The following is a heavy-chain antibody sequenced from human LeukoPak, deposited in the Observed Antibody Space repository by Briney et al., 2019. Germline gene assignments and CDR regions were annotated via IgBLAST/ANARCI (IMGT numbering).Heavy chain of an antibody. V-gene: IGHV4-31*03. CDR2: IYYSGSS. CDR1: GGSISSGGYY. Sequence: PSATLSLTCTVSGGSISSGGYYWSWIRQHPRKGLEWIGYIYYSGSSYYNPSLKSRVTISVDTSKNQFCLKLSPVTAADTAVYYCAREPKGRWSYYYPFDYGGQGTLATVTA. CDR3: AREPKGRWSYYYPFDY. J-gene: IGHJ4*02. D-gene: IGHD1-26*01.